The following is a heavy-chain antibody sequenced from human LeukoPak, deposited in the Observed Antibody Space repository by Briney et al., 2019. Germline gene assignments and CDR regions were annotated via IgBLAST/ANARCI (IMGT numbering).Heavy chain of an antibody. J-gene: IGHJ4*02. CDR1: GGSINNYY. CDR3: ARGGDYGDLRYFDY. Sequence: PSETLSLTCTVSGGSINNYYWSWIRQPPGKGLEWIGYIYYRGSTNYNPSLKSRVTFSVDTSKNQFSMKLNSVTAADTAVYYCARGGDYGDLRYFDYWGQGTLVTVSS. D-gene: IGHD4-17*01. CDR2: IYYRGST. V-gene: IGHV4-59*01.